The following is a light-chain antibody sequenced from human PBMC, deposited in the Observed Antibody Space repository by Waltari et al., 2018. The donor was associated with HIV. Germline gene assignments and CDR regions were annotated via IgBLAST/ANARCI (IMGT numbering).Light chain of an antibody. J-gene: IGLJ2*01. CDR2: TNN. Sequence: QSVVTQPPSASGTPGQRVTISCSGSSSNIGSNYVYWYQQLPETAPKLLIYTNNQRPSGGPDLVSGSKSGTSASRAISGLRSEDEADYYCAIWDDSLSGVVFGGGTKLTVL. CDR1: SSNIGSNY. CDR3: AIWDDSLSGVV. V-gene: IGLV1-47*01.